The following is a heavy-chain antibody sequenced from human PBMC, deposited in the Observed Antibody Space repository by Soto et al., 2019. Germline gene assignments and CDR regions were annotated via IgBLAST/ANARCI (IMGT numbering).Heavy chain of an antibody. CDR3: AKDDAVVDTAMVGPLAIYYYGMDV. V-gene: IGHV3-30*18. CDR2: ISYDGSNK. D-gene: IGHD5-18*01. Sequence: GGSLRLSCAASGFTFSSYGMHWVRQAPGKGLEWVAVISYDGSNKYYADSVKGRFTISRDNSKNTLYLQMNSLRAEDTAVYYCAKDDAVVDTAMVGPLAIYYYGMDVWGQGTTVTVSS. CDR1: GFTFSSYG. J-gene: IGHJ6*02.